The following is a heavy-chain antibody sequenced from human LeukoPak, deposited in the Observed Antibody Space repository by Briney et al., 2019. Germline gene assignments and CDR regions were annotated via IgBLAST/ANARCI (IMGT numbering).Heavy chain of an antibody. V-gene: IGHV4-59*08. CDR1: GGSINYYY. CDR2: VYYSGTT. CDR3: ARHFNSLYFFDS. Sequence: PSETLSLTCTVSGGSINYYYWSWIRQPPGKGLKWIGYVYYSGTTNYNPSLKSRVTISVDTSDNQFSLRLSSVTAADTAVYYCARHFNSLYFFDSWGQGALVTVSS. D-gene: IGHD1-1*01. J-gene: IGHJ4*02.